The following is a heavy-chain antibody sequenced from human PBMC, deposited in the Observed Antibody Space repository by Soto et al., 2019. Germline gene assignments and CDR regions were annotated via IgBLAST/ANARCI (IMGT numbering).Heavy chain of an antibody. CDR1: GFTFSSYG. CDR3: AKDLYAYCGGDCYSRPFDY. CDR2: ISYDGSNK. Sequence: PGGSLRLSCAASGFTFSSYGMHWVRQAPGKGLEWVAVISYDGSNKYYADSVKGRFTISRDNSKNTLYLQMNSLRAEDTAVYYCAKDLYAYCGGDCYSRPFDYWGQGTLVTVSS. D-gene: IGHD2-21*02. J-gene: IGHJ4*02. V-gene: IGHV3-30*18.